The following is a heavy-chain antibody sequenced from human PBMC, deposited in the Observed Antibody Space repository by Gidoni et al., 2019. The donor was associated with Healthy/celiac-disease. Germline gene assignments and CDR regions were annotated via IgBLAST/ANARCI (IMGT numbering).Heavy chain of an antibody. D-gene: IGHD6-13*01. Sequence: QVQLVESGGGVVQPGRSLRLSCAASGFTFSSYGMHWVRQAPGKGLEWVAVIWYDGSNKYYADSVKGRFTISRDNSKNTLYLQMNSLRAEDTAVYYCARGLAAAGPKRGFDYWGQGTLVTVSS. CDR1: GFTFSSYG. CDR2: IWYDGSNK. J-gene: IGHJ4*02. CDR3: ARGLAAAGPKRGFDY. V-gene: IGHV3-33*01.